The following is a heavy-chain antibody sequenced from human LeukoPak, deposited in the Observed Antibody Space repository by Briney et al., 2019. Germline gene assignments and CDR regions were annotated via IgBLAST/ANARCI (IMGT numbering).Heavy chain of an antibody. CDR2: ISGSGGDT. D-gene: IGHD6-6*01. V-gene: IGHV3-23*01. CDR1: GFTFSNYA. J-gene: IGHJ6*03. CDR3: ARVAARQGDHYYQYYMDV. Sequence: GGSLRLSCAASGFTFSNYAMSWVRQAPGKGLEWVSAISGSGGDTYFADSVKGRFTISRDNSKNTLYLQMNSLRAEDTAVYYCARVAARQGDHYYQYYMDVWGKGTTVTVSS.